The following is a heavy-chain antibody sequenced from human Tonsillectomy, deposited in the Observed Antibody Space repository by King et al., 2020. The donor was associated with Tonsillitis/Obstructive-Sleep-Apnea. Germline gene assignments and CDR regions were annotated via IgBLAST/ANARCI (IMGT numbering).Heavy chain of an antibody. CDR1: GYTFIGYY. Sequence: QGQLVQSGAEVKKPGASVKVSCKASGYTFIGYYMHWVRQAPGQGLEWMGWIDPNSGGTKYAQKFQGRVTMTRDTSISTAYMELSSLRSDDTAVYYCARGSYWGRPDYWGQETLVTVSS. CDR2: IDPNSGGT. CDR3: ARGSYWGRPDY. J-gene: IGHJ4*02. D-gene: IGHD3-16*01. V-gene: IGHV1-2*02.